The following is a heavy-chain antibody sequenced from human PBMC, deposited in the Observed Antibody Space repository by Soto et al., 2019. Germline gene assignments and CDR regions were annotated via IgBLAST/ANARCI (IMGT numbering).Heavy chain of an antibody. CDR1: GFTLTSSA. Sequence: QMQLVQSGPEVKKPGTSVKVSCKASGFTLTSSAMQWVRQARGQHLEWIGWIAASSRNTNYPQKFQERVTITRDMSTSTAYRELSSLRSDDTAVYCCAAEGIAVAGLSFYYGMDVWGQGSTVTVSS. CDR3: AAEGIAVAGLSFYYGMDV. CDR2: IAASSRNT. J-gene: IGHJ6*02. D-gene: IGHD6-19*01. V-gene: IGHV1-58*02.